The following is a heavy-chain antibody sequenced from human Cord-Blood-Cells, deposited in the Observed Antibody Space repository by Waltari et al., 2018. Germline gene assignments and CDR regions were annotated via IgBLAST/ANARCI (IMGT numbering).Heavy chain of an antibody. J-gene: IGHJ3*02. CDR2: IKQDGSEK. V-gene: IGHV3-7*01. Sequence: EVQLVESGGGLVQPGGSLRLSCAASGFTFSSNWMSWVRQAPGKGVGWGDNIKQDGSEKYYVYSVKGRFTISRDNAKNSLYRQMNGLRAEDTDVYYCARADLDAFDIWGQGTMVTVSS. CDR1: GFTFSSNW. CDR3: ARADLDAFDI.